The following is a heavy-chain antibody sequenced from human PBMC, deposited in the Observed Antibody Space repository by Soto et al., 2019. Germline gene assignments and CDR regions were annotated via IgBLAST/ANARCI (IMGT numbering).Heavy chain of an antibody. CDR2: IYYSGST. CDR3: ARDIGWQQLRGYFDY. V-gene: IGHV4-59*12. Sequence: PSETLSLTCTVSGGSISSYYWSWIRQPPGKGLEWIGYIYYSGSTNYNPSLKSRVTISVDTSKNTLYLQVNSLRAEDTAVYYCARDIGWQQLRGYFDYWGLGTLVTVSS. CDR1: GGSISSYY. D-gene: IGHD5-12*01. J-gene: IGHJ4*02.